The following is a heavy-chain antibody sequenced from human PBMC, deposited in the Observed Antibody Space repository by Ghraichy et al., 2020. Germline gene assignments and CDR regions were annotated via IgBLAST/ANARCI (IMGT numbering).Heavy chain of an antibody. CDR2: IGGNDGRT. CDR1: GFTFSSYA. J-gene: IGHJ4*02. Sequence: GGSLRLSCAASGFTFSSYAMSWVRQSPGKRPEWVSAIGGNDGRTYYADSVKGRFTISRDNSKSIVYLQMNSLRGEDTALYYCAKEENWAPFFDHWGPGILVTVSS. D-gene: IGHD7-27*01. CDR3: AKEENWAPFFDH. V-gene: IGHV3-23*01.